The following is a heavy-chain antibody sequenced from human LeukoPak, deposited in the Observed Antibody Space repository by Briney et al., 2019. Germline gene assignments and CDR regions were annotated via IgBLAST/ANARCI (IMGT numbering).Heavy chain of an antibody. J-gene: IGHJ6*02. V-gene: IGHV3-43*02. D-gene: IGHD2-21*01. CDR2: ISGDGSST. CDR1: GFTFDDYA. CDR3: AKVMWHPQGYYYYGMDV. Sequence: GGSLRLSCAASGFTFDDYAMHWVRQAPGKGLEWVSFISGDGSSTYYADSVKGRFTISRDNSKNSLYLQMNSLRTEDTALYYCAKVMWHPQGYYYYGMDVWGQGTTVTVSS.